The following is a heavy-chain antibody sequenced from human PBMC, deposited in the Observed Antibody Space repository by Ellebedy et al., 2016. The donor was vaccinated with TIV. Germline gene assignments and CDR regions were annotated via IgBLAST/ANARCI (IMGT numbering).Heavy chain of an antibody. CDR1: XXTFTPYG. CDR2: ISPYNRHP. J-gene: IGHJ4*02. V-gene: IGHV1-18*01. CDR3: ASALLEVGELQPHVDY. D-gene: IGHD3-10*01. Sequence: AASVKVSCKTSXXTFTPYGFSSLWQAPGQGLESMGWISPYNRHPNYAWKFQGIVTMTTDTSTNTAYMELRSLRSDDTAVYYCASALLEVGELQPHVDYWGQGTLVTVSP.